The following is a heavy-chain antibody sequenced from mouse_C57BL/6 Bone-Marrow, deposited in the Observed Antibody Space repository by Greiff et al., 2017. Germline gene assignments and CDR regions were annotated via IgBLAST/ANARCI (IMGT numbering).Heavy chain of an antibody. CDR3: TTCPLITTVVATDYFDY. J-gene: IGHJ2*01. V-gene: IGHV14-4*01. CDR1: GFNIKDDY. Sequence: VQLQQSGAELVRPGASVKLSCTASGFNIKDDYMHWVKQRPEQGLEWIGWIDPENGDTAYASKFQGKATLTADTSSNTAYLQLSSLTSEDTAVYYCTTCPLITTVVATDYFDYWGQGTTLTVSS. D-gene: IGHD1-1*01. CDR2: IDPENGDT.